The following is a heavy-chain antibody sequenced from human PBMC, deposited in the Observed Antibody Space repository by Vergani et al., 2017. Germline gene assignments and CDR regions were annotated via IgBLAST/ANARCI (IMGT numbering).Heavy chain of an antibody. D-gene: IGHD3-3*01. J-gene: IGHJ4*02. Sequence: EVQLLESGGGLVQPGGSLRLSCAASGFTFSSYAMSWVRPAPGKGLEWVSAISGSGGSTYYAHSVKGRFTISRDNSKNTLYLQMNSLRAEDTAVYYCAKDQAVGLYYDFWSGYSNPTVFDYWGQGTLVTVSS. CDR2: ISGSGGST. V-gene: IGHV3-23*01. CDR1: GFTFSSYA. CDR3: AKDQAVGLYYDFWSGYSNPTVFDY.